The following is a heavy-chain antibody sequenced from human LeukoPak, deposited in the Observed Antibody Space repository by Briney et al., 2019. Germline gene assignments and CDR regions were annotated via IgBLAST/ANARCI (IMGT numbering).Heavy chain of an antibody. CDR1: GSTFSSYG. V-gene: IGHV3-30*18. Sequence: GRSLRLSCAASGSTFSSYGIHWVRQAPGKGLEWVAVISYDGSNKYYADSVKGRFTISRDNSKNTLYLQMNSLRAEDTAVYYCAKDRSGYGVFDYWGQGTLVTVSS. CDR3: AKDRSGYGVFDY. J-gene: IGHJ4*02. CDR2: ISYDGSNK. D-gene: IGHD5-12*01.